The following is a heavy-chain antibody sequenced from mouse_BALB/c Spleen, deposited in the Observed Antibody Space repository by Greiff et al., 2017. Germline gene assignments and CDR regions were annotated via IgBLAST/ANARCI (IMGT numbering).Heavy chain of an antibody. J-gene: IGHJ3*01. D-gene: IGHD2-4*01. CDR2: ISYDGSN. Sequence: ESGPGLVKPSQSLSLTCSVTGYSITSGYYWNWIRQFPGNKLEWMGYISYDGSNNYNPSLKNRISITRDTSKNQFFLKLNSVTTEDTATYYCAREDYDYLAWFAYWGQGTLVTVSA. CDR3: AREDYDYLAWFAY. V-gene: IGHV3-6*02. CDR1: GYSITSGYY.